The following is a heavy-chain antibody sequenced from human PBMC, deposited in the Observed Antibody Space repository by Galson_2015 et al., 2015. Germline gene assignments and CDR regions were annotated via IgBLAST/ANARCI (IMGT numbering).Heavy chain of an antibody. CDR3: AKDILGDYRGVDY. Sequence: SLRLSCAASGFTFDDYAMHWVRQAPGKGLEWVSLISWDGGSTYYADSVKGRFTISRDNSKNSLYLQMNSLRAEDTALYYCAKDILGDYRGVDYWGQGTLVTVSS. CDR1: GFTFDDYA. J-gene: IGHJ4*02. CDR2: ISWDGGST. D-gene: IGHD4-11*01. V-gene: IGHV3-43D*04.